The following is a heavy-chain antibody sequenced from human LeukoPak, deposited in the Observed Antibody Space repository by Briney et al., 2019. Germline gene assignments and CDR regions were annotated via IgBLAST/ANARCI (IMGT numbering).Heavy chain of an antibody. Sequence: PGGSLRLSCAASGFTVSSNYMSWVRQVPGKGLEWVSVIHSGGSTYYADSVKGRFTISRDNSKNTPYLQMNSLRAEDTAVYYCARGDYGDYLYFDYWGQGTLVTVSS. CDR3: ARGDYGDYLYFDY. CDR2: IHSGGST. V-gene: IGHV3-53*01. CDR1: GFTVSSNY. D-gene: IGHD4-17*01. J-gene: IGHJ4*02.